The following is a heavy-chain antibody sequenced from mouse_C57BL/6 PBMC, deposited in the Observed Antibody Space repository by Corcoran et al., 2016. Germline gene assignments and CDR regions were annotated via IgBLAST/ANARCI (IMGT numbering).Heavy chain of an antibody. CDR1: GYTFTSYW. Sequence: QVQLQQPGAELVKHGASVKLSCKASGYTFTSYWMQWVKQRPGQGLEWIGEIDPSDSYTNYNQKFKGKATLTVDTSSSTAYMQLSSLTSEDSAVYYCGLGDYFDYWDQGTTLTVSS. D-gene: IGHD3-3*01. CDR2: IDPSDSYT. CDR3: GLGDYFDY. V-gene: IGHV1-50*01. J-gene: IGHJ2*01.